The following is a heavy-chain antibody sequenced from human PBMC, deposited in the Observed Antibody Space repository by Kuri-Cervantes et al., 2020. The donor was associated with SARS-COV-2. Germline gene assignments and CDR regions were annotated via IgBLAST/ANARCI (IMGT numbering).Heavy chain of an antibody. CDR3: ARGGLFEYQNWFDP. CDR1: GYTFTSYG. J-gene: IGHJ5*02. V-gene: IGHV1-18*01. D-gene: IGHD3-22*01. CDR2: ISAYNGNT. Sequence: ASVKVSCKASGYTFTSYGISWVRQAPGQGLEWMGWISAYNGNTNYAQKLQGRVTMTTDTSTSTVYMELSSLRSEDTAVYYCARGGLFEYQNWFDPWGQGTLVTVSS.